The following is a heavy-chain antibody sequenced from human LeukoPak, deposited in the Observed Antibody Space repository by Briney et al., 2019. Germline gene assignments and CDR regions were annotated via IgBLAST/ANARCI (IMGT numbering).Heavy chain of an antibody. V-gene: IGHV3-21*01. D-gene: IGHD3-10*01. J-gene: IGHJ4*02. CDR3: ARDETYWYGSGSCDY. CDR1: GFTFSSYS. Sequence: GGSLRLSCAASGFTFSSYSMNWVRQAPGKGLEWVSSISSSSSYIYYADSVKGRFTISRDNAKNSLYLQMNSLRAEDTAVYYCARDETYWYGSGSCDYWGQGTLVTVSS. CDR2: ISSSSSYI.